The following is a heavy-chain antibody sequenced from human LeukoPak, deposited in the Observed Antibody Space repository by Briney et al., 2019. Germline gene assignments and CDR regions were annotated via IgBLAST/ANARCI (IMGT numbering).Heavy chain of an antibody. CDR2: IHYSGST. D-gene: IGHD1-26*01. V-gene: IGHV4-59*08. CDR1: GGSSSSYY. Sequence: SETLSPTCTISGGSSSSYYWSWIRQPPGKGLEWIGYIHYSGSTNYNPSLKSRATISLGTSKNQVSLKLSSVTAADTAVYYCARRASGSYPDYFDYWGQGTLVTVSS. J-gene: IGHJ4*02. CDR3: ARRASGSYPDYFDY.